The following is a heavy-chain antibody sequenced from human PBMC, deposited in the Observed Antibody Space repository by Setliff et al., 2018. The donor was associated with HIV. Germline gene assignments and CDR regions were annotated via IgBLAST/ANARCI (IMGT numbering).Heavy chain of an antibody. CDR2: IYYSGST. Sequence: PSETLSLTCTVSGGSLTSGDYYWSWLRQLPGKGLQWIGYIYYSGSTYCNPSLNSRVNISIDTSKNQFSLKLSSVTAADTAVYYCARDSANGKTANLNYLDAWGKGTTVTVSS. CDR1: GGSLTSGDYY. V-gene: IGHV4-31*03. D-gene: IGHD2-8*01. J-gene: IGHJ6*03. CDR3: ARDSANGKTANLNYLDA.